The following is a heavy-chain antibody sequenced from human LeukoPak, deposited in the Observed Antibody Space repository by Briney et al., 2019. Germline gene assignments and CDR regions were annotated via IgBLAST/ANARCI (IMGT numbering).Heavy chain of an antibody. J-gene: IGHJ5*02. CDR2: ISNDGSNI. CDR1: GFTFSSYA. CDR3: AKDPYRVIVATGNYLDP. D-gene: IGHD2-21*01. Sequence: GRSLRLSCAASGFTFSSYAMHWVRQAPGKGLEWVAVISNDGSNIQYGDSAKGRFTISRDNSKNTVFLHMNSLRSEDTAVYYCAKDPYRVIVATGNYLDPWGQGTPVTVSS. V-gene: IGHV3-30*04.